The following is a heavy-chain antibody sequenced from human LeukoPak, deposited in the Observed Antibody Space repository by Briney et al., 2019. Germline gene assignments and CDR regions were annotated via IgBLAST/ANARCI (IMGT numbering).Heavy chain of an antibody. CDR1: GFTFSSYG. V-gene: IGHV3-23*01. J-gene: IGHJ6*03. Sequence: GGSLRLSCAASGFTFSSYGMSWVRQAPGKGLEWVSVISGSGGSTYYADSVKGRFTISRDNSKNTLYLQMNSLRVEDTAVYYCAKLPGRIAAPGAGYYYMDVWGKGTTVTVSS. CDR3: AKLPGRIAAPGAGYYYMDV. D-gene: IGHD6-6*01. CDR2: ISGSGGST.